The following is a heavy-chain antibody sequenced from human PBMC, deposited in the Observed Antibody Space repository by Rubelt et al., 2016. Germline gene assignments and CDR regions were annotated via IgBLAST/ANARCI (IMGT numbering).Heavy chain of an antibody. Sequence: YIYYSGSTNYNPSLKSRVTISVDTSKNQFSLKLSSLTAAYTAVYYCARGHMGGSSSRTIYYGMDVWGQGTTVTVSS. CDR2: IYYSGST. J-gene: IGHJ6*02. D-gene: IGHD6-6*01. CDR3: ARGHMGGSSSRTIYYGMDV. V-gene: IGHV4-59*09.